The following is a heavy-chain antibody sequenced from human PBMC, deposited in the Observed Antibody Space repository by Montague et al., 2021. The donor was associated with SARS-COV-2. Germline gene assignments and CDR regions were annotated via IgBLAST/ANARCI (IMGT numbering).Heavy chain of an antibody. CDR1: GGSISSSSYY. Sequence: SECQSLTCTVSGGSISSSSYYWGWIRQPPGKGLEWIGSIYYSGSTYYDPSLKSRVTISVDTSKNQFSLKLSSVTAADTAVYYCARRLSGYDRDDAFDIWGQGTMVTVSS. D-gene: IGHD5-12*01. J-gene: IGHJ3*02. CDR2: IYYSGST. V-gene: IGHV4-39*01. CDR3: ARRLSGYDRDDAFDI.